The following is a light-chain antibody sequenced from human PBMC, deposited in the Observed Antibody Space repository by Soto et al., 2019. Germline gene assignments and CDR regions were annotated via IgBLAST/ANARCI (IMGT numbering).Light chain of an antibody. CDR1: QNIDIN. CDR3: QQRSNWRPLT. V-gene: IGKV3-11*01. J-gene: IGKJ5*01. CDR2: GAS. Sequence: EIVLTQSPATLCVSPGGIANLSCSSSQNIDINLVWYQQKPGQAPRLLIYGASNRAAGIQERLSGSGSGTDFNLPINSLEPEDFAVYLCQQRSNWRPLTVGPVTRVEIK.